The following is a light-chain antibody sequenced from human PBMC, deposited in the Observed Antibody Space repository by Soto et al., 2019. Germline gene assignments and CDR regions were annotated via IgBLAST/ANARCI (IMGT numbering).Light chain of an antibody. CDR1: SSNIGSNT. V-gene: IGLV1-44*01. Sequence: QSALTQPPSASGTPGQRVTISCSGSSSNIGSNTVSWYQHLPGTAPKLLIYSNDQRPSGVPDRFSGSKSGTSASLAISGLQSEDEADYYCAAWDDSLSVVFGGGTKLTVL. CDR3: AAWDDSLSVV. CDR2: SND. J-gene: IGLJ2*01.